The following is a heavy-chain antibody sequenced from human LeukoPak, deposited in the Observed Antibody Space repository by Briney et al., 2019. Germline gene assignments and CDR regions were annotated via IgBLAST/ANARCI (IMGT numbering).Heavy chain of an antibody. D-gene: IGHD6-13*01. V-gene: IGHV4-4*07. CDR1: GGSISSYY. CDR2: IYTSGST. J-gene: IGHJ6*02. Sequence: PSDTLSLICTVSGGSISSYYWSWIRQPAGKGLEWIGSIYTSGSTNYNPALKSRVTMSVDTSKNQFSLKLSSVTAADTAVYYCARGNSSSWYGILDYYYYGMDVWGQGTTVTVSS. CDR3: ARGNSSSWYGILDYYYYGMDV.